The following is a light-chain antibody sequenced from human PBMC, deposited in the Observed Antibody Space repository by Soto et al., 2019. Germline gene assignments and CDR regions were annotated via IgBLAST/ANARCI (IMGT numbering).Light chain of an antibody. V-gene: IGKV1-5*03. CDR3: QQYNGYST. Sequence: DIQMTQSPSTLSASVGDRVTITCRATQSISSWLAWYQQKPGKAPKLLIYKASSLESGVPSRFSGGGSGTEFTPTIISLQPDEFATYYCQQYNGYSTFGQGTKVEIK. J-gene: IGKJ1*01. CDR2: KAS. CDR1: QSISSW.